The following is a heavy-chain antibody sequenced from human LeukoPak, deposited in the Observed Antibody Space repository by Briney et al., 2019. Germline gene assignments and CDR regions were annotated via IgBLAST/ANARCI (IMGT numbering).Heavy chain of an antibody. V-gene: IGHV3-23*01. CDR3: AKIVATIEHY. CDR1: GFTFGGYW. CDR2: ISGSGGST. D-gene: IGHD5-12*01. J-gene: IGHJ4*02. Sequence: GGSLSLSCTASGFTFGGYWMTWVRQAPGKGLEWVSAISGSGGSTYYADSVKGRFTISRDNSKNTLYLQMNSLRAEDTAVYYCAKIVATIEHYWGQGTLVTVSS.